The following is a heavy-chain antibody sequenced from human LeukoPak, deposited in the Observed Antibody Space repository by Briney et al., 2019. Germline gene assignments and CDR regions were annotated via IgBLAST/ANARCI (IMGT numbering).Heavy chain of an antibody. V-gene: IGHV3-23*01. CDR1: GFTFSSYA. CDR3: AKVPTAQLLYLVYFQH. CDR2: ISGSGGST. D-gene: IGHD2-2*02. J-gene: IGHJ1*01. Sequence: GGSLRLSCAASGFTFSSYAMSWVRQAPGKGLEWVSAISGSGGSTYYAGSVKGRFTISRDNSKNTLYLQMNSLRAEDTAVYYCAKVPTAQLLYLVYFQHWGQGTLVTVSS.